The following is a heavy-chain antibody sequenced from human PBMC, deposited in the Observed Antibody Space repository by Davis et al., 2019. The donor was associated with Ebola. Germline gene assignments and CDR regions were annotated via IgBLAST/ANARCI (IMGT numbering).Heavy chain of an antibody. Sequence: MPSETLSLTCAVYGGSFSGYYWSWIRQPPGKGLEWIGSIYYSGSTNYNPSLKSRVTISVDKSKNQFSLKLSSVTAADTAVYYCARGDIVVVPAALDYWGQGTLVTVSS. CDR2: IYYSGST. V-gene: IGHV4-34*01. J-gene: IGHJ4*02. CDR1: GGSFSGYY. D-gene: IGHD2-2*01. CDR3: ARGDIVVVPAALDY.